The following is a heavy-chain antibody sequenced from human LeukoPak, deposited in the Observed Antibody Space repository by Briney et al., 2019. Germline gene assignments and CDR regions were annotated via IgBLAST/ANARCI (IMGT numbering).Heavy chain of an antibody. Sequence: GESLKISCNGSGHSFTSYWIAWVRQMPGKGLEWMGIIYPGDSDSTHNPSFQGQVTLSVDRSITTAYLQWSSLKASDTAMYYCARIWLRAFDIWGQGTMVTVSS. CDR2: IYPGDSDS. CDR3: ARIWLRAFDI. V-gene: IGHV5-51*01. D-gene: IGHD3-16*01. CDR1: GHSFTSYW. J-gene: IGHJ3*02.